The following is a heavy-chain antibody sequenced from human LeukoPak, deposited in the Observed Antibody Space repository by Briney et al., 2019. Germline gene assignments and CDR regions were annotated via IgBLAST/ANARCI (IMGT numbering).Heavy chain of an antibody. Sequence: GESLKISCKGSGYSFTSYGISWVRQAPGQGLEWMGWISAYNGNTNYAQKLQGRVTMTTDTSTSTAYMELRSLRSDDTAVYYCARDSSSGFDYWGQGTLVTVSS. CDR1: GYSFTSYG. V-gene: IGHV1-18*01. D-gene: IGHD6-19*01. CDR3: ARDSSSGFDY. J-gene: IGHJ4*02. CDR2: ISAYNGNT.